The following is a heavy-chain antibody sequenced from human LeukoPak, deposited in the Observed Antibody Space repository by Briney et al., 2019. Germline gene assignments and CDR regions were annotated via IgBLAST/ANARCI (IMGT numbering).Heavy chain of an antibody. Sequence: PGGSLRLSCAASGFTFSDSAVSWVRHSPGEGLKWVSSISDTGGRTYYEDSVKGRFTITRDKSRTTVNLQMNSLRAGDTARYYYAKGGQDFDFWRFDLWGQGILVIVSS. CDR2: ISDTGGRT. CDR1: GFTFSDSA. V-gene: IGHV3-23*01. CDR3: AKGGQDFDFWRFDL. D-gene: IGHD3-3*01. J-gene: IGHJ5*02.